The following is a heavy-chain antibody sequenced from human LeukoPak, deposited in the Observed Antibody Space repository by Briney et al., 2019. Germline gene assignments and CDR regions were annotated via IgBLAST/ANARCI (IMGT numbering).Heavy chain of an antibody. CDR2: ISYDGSNK. V-gene: IGHV3-30-3*01. J-gene: IGHJ6*02. CDR1: GFTFSSYA. D-gene: IGHD6-6*01. CDR3: ARGNQLVNGMDV. Sequence: GRSLRLSCAASGFTFSSYAMHWVRQAPGKGLEWVAVISYDGSNKYYADSVKGRFTISRDNSKNTLYLQMNSLRAEDTAVYYWARGNQLVNGMDVWGQGTTVTGSS.